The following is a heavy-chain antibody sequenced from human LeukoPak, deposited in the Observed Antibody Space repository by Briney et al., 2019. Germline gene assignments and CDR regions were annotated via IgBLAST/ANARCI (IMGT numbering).Heavy chain of an antibody. V-gene: IGHV3-30*02. J-gene: IGHJ3*02. CDR3: VKWTSNGDAFDI. CDR2: IGYDGSHR. D-gene: IGHD2-8*01. CDR1: GFTFTHYA. Sequence: GGSLRLSCAASGFTFTHYAIHWVRQAPGKGLEWVAFIGYDGSHRDYADSVKGRFTISSDNSKNTLYMQMNSLRAEDTAVYYCVKWTSNGDAFDIWGQGTMVTVSS.